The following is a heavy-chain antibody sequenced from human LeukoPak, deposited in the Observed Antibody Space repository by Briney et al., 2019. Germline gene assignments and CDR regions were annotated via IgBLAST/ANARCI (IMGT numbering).Heavy chain of an antibody. J-gene: IGHJ6*03. V-gene: IGHV1-8*03. D-gene: IGHD4-11*01. CDR2: MNPNSGNT. CDR3: ARDYSNYFCYYYYYMDV. Sequence: ASVTVSCKASGYTFTSYDINWVRQATGQGLEWMGWMNPNSGNTGYAQKFQGRATITRNTYISTAYMELSSLRSEDTAVYYCARDYSNYFCYYYYYMDVWGKGTTVTVSS. CDR1: GYTFTSYD.